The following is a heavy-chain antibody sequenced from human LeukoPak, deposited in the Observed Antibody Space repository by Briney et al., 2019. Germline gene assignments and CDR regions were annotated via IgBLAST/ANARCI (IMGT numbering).Heavy chain of an antibody. J-gene: IGHJ4*02. CDR2: IGTAGDT. CDR1: GFTFSSYD. V-gene: IGHV3-13*01. Sequence: PGGSLRLSCAAFGFTFSSYDMHWVRQATGKGLEWVSAIGTAGDTYYPGSVKGRFTISRENAKNSLYLQMNSLRAGDTAVYYCARVSRYGDYPDYWGQGTLVTVSS. CDR3: ARVSRYGDYPDY. D-gene: IGHD4-17*01.